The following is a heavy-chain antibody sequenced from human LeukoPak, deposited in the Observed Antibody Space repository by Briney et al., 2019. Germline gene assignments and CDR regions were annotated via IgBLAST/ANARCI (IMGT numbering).Heavy chain of an antibody. CDR3: ARGGPDLAREYFQY. CDR1: GGSISTYY. CDR2: IYVSGNT. V-gene: IGHV4-4*07. Sequence: PSETLSLTCTVSGGSISTYYWSWIRQPAGKGLEWIGRIYVSGNTNYNPSLKSRLTMSVDASRNQISLNLRSVTAADTAVYYCARGGPDLAREYFQYWGQGTLVSVS. J-gene: IGHJ1*01. D-gene: IGHD5-12*01.